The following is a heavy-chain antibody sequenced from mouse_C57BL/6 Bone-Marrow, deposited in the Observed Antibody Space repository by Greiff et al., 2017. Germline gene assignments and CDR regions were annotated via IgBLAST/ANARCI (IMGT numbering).Heavy chain of an antibody. J-gene: IGHJ3*01. CDR3: ARLNYGSSYASFAY. D-gene: IGHD1-1*01. Sequence: QVQLQQSGAELVRPGTSVKVSCKASGYAFTNYLLEWVKQRPGQGLEWIGVINPGSGGTNYNEKFKGTATLTADKSSSTAYMQLSSLTSEDSAVYFCARLNYGSSYASFAYWGQGTLVTVSA. CDR1: GYAFTNYL. CDR2: INPGSGGT. V-gene: IGHV1-54*01.